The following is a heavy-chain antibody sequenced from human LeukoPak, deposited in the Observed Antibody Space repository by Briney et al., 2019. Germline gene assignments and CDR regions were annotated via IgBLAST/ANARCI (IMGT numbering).Heavy chain of an antibody. V-gene: IGHV4-31*03. J-gene: IGHJ4*02. CDR2: IYYSGST. Sequence: PSETLSLTCTVSGGSISSGGYYWSWIRQHPGKGLEWIGYIYYSGSTYYNPSLKSRVTISVDTSKNQFSLKLSSVTAADTAVYYCARWYQLLYYDYWGQGTLVTVSS. CDR1: GGSISSGGYY. D-gene: IGHD2-2*02. CDR3: ARWYQLLYYDY.